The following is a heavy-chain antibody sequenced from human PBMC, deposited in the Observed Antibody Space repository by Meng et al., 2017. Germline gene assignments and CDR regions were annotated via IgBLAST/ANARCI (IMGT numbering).Heavy chain of an antibody. D-gene: IGHD1-26*01. CDR1: GFTFSSYA. CDR2: ISGSGGST. J-gene: IGHJ4*02. V-gene: IGHV3-23*01. CDR3: AKDLLVGAT. Sequence: GESLKISCAASGFTFSSYAMSWVRPAPGKGLEWVSAISGSGGSTYYADSVKGRFTISRDNSKNTLYLQMNSLRAEDTAVYYCAKDLLVGATWGQGTLVTVSS.